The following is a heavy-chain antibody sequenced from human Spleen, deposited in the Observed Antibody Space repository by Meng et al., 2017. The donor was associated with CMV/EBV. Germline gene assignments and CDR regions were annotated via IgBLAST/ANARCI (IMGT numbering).Heavy chain of an antibody. D-gene: IGHD4-17*01. V-gene: IGHV3-74*01. CDR2: INSDGSST. CDR1: GFTFSSYW. J-gene: IGHJ6*02. Sequence: GESLKISCAASGFTFSSYWMHWVRQAPGKGLVWVSRINSDGSSTSYADSVKGRFTISRDNAKNTLYLQMNSLRAEDTAVYYCARDGGDYYYGMDVWGQGTTVTSP. CDR3: ARDGGDYYYGMDV.